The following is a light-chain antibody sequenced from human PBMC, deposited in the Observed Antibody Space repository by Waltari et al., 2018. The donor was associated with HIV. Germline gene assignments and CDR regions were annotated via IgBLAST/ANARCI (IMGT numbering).Light chain of an antibody. V-gene: IGKV1-39*01. J-gene: IGKJ1*01. Sequence: DIQMTQSPSSLSASVGDRVTITCRASQSISSYLNWYQQKPGKAPKLLIYAASSLQSGVPSRFSGSGSGTDFTLTISSLQPEDFATYYCQQSYSTHLAFGQGP. CDR1: QSISSY. CDR3: QQSYSTHLA. CDR2: AAS.